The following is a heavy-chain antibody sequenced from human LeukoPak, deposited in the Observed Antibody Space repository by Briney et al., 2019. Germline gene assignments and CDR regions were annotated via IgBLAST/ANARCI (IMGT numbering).Heavy chain of an antibody. J-gene: IGHJ4*02. V-gene: IGHV3-74*01. Sequence: PGGSLRLSCAASGFTFSNYWMHWVRQAPGKGLVWVSRLNSDGSSTTYADSVKGRFTISRDNAKNTLYLQMNSLRAEDTAVYYCAREYNSAFDWGQGTLVTVSS. CDR3: AREYNSAFD. CDR1: GFTFSNYW. CDR2: LNSDGSST. D-gene: IGHD6-19*01.